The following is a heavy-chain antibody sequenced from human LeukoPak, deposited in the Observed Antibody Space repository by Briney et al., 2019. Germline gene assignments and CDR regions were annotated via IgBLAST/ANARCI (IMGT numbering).Heavy chain of an antibody. J-gene: IGHJ3*01. CDR2: INPDGSST. D-gene: IGHD5-24*01. CDR1: GFTFTDHY. V-gene: IGHV3-74*03. Sequence: GRSLRLSCAASGFTFTDHYMSWIRQGPGKGLVWVSRINPDGSSTTYADSVKGRFTISRDNAKNTLYLQMNSLRAEDTAVYYCARPSEMATIRDAFDVWGQGTMVSVSS. CDR3: ARPSEMATIRDAFDV.